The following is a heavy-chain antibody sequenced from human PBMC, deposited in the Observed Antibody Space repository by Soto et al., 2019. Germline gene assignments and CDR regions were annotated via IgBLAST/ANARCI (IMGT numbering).Heavy chain of an antibody. D-gene: IGHD6-13*01. Sequence: PGGSLRLSCAASGFTVSSNYMSWVRQAPGKGLEWVSVIYSGGSTYYADSVKGRFTISRDNSKNTLYLQMNSLRAEDTAVYYCARYVSRSWYDTLQNYYYYGMDVWGQGTTVTVSS. CDR1: GFTVSSNY. CDR3: ARYVSRSWYDTLQNYYYYGMDV. CDR2: IYSGGST. J-gene: IGHJ6*02. V-gene: IGHV3-53*01.